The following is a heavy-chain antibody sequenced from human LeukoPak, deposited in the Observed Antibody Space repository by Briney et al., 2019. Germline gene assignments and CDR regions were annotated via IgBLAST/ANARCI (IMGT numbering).Heavy chain of an antibody. CDR3: GRHLLQSYCSSTSCAADFDY. V-gene: IGHV5-51*01. Sequence: GESLKISCKGSGYSFTSYWIVWVRQMPGKGLEWMGIIYPGDSDTRYSPSFQGQVTISADKSISTAYLQWSSLKASDTAMYYCGRHLLQSYCSSTSCAADFDYWVQGTLVTVSS. CDR1: GYSFTSYW. D-gene: IGHD2-2*01. CDR2: IYPGDSDT. J-gene: IGHJ4*02.